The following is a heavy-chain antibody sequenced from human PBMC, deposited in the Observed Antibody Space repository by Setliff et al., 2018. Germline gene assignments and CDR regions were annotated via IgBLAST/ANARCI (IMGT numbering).Heavy chain of an antibody. V-gene: IGHV4-59*06. D-gene: IGHD3-22*01. CDR2: IYYSGST. CDR3: ARSGYYNGFQH. CDR1: GGSSSGYY. Sequence: PSETLSLTCAVYGGSSSGYYWSWIRQPPGKGLEWIGYIYYSGSTYYNPSLKSRVTISVDTSKNQFSLELSSVTAADTAVYYCARSGYYNGFQHWGQGTLVTVSS. J-gene: IGHJ1*01.